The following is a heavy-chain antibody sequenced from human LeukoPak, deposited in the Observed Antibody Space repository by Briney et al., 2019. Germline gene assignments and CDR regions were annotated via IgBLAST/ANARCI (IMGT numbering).Heavy chain of an antibody. CDR2: ITGSGGST. Sequence: GGSLRLSCAASGFTFSSYAMSWVRQAPGKGLEWVSAITGSGGSTYYADSVKGRFTISRDNSKNTLYLQMNSLRAEGTAVYYCAKAHYYDSSGYYYNFDYWGQGTLVTVSS. J-gene: IGHJ4*02. V-gene: IGHV3-23*01. D-gene: IGHD3-22*01. CDR3: AKAHYYDSSGYYYNFDY. CDR1: GFTFSSYA.